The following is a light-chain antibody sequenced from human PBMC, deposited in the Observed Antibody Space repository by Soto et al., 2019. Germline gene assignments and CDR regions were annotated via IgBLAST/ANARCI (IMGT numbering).Light chain of an antibody. V-gene: IGLV3-21*04. CDR3: QVWDSSSDPGI. CDR2: YDN. CDR1: NIGSKS. J-gene: IGLJ2*01. Sequence: SSELTQPPSVSVAPGKTARITCGGNNIGSKSVHWYQQRPGQAPVLVIYYDNDRPSGIPERFSGSNSGNTATLTISRVEAGDEADYYCQVWDSSSDPGIFGGGTQLTVL.